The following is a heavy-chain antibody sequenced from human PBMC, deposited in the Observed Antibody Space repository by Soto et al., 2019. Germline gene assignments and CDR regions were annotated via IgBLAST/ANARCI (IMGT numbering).Heavy chain of an antibody. V-gene: IGHV3-7*01. CDR3: ASHGYYYDSSGYYRPFYYYGMDV. J-gene: IGHJ6*02. CDR2: IKQDGSEK. CDR1: GFTFSSYW. Sequence: GGSLRLSCAASGFTFSSYWMSWVRQAPGKGLEWVANIKQDGSEKYYVDSVKGRFTISRDNAKNSLYLQMNSLRAEDTAVYDCASHGYYYDSSGYYRPFYYYGMDVWGQGTTVTVSS. D-gene: IGHD3-22*01.